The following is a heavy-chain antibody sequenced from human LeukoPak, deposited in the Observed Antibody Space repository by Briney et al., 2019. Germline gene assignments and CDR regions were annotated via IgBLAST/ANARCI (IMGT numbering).Heavy chain of an antibody. J-gene: IGHJ6*03. CDR2: INPNSGGT. CDR3: ARAGYYYYYYMDV. V-gene: IGHV1-2*02. CDR1: GYTFTDYY. Sequence: ASVKVSCKASGYTFTDYYIHWVRQAPGQGLEWLGWINPNSGGTNYAEKFQGRVTMTRDTSISTAYMELSRLRSDDTAVYYCARAGYYYYYYMDVWGKGTTVTVSS.